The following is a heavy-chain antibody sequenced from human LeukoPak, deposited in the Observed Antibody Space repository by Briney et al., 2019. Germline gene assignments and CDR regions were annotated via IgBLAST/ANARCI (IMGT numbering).Heavy chain of an antibody. J-gene: IGHJ4*02. CDR1: GFTFNTFW. D-gene: IGHD6-13*01. CDR2: IKQDGSEK. Sequence: GGSLRLSCAASGFTFNTFWMSWVRQAPGKGLEWVANIKQDGSEKYYVDSVKGRFTISRDNAKNSLYLQMNSLRAEDTAMYYCARDSAGNDYWGQGTLVTVSS. CDR3: ARDSAGNDY. V-gene: IGHV3-7*01.